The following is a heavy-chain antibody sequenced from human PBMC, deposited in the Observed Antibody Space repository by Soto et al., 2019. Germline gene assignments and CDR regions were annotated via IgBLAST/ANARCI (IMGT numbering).Heavy chain of an antibody. Sequence: PGGSLRLSCAASGFLFTDYFMSWIRQSPGKGLEWVSHITSRNTFTNYADSVKGRFTISRDTASNSLYLQMNSLRADDTAVYYCARESHRNDAFDIWGQGTMVTVSS. CDR3: ARESHRNDAFDI. J-gene: IGHJ3*02. CDR1: GFLFTDYF. CDR2: ITSRNTFT. V-gene: IGHV3-11*06.